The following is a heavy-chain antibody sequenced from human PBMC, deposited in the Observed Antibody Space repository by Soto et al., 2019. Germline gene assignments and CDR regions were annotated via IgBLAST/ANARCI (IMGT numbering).Heavy chain of an antibody. CDR2: TGYTSKWYN. V-gene: IGHV6-1*01. CDR3: ARGKYSAFDY. D-gene: IGHD5-18*01. J-gene: IGHJ4*02. CDR1: GDSISTNNVA. Sequence: SQTLSLTCAISGDSISTNNVAWNWIRQSPSGGLEWLGRTGYTSKWYNDYAVSVRSRITINPDTSKNQFSLQLNSVTLDDTAVYYCARGKYSAFDYWGQGTLVTVS.